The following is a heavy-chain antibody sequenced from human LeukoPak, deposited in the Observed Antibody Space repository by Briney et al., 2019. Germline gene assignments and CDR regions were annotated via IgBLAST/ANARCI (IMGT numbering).Heavy chain of an antibody. Sequence: PGGSLRLSCAASGFTFSSYWMSWVRQAPGKGLEWVANIKQDGSEKYYVDSVKGRFTISRDNAKNSLYLQMNSLRAEDTAVYYCARAGGFFPAAPYYYYMDVWGKGTTVTVSS. CDR3: ARAGGFFPAAPYYYYMDV. CDR2: IKQDGSEK. J-gene: IGHJ6*03. D-gene: IGHD2-2*01. V-gene: IGHV3-7*01. CDR1: GFTFSSYW.